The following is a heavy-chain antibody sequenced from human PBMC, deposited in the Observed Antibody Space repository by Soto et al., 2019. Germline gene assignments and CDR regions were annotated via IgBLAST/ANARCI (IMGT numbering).Heavy chain of an antibody. CDR3: ARGTFGPDF. CDR1: GFPFTKYA. J-gene: IGHJ4*02. CDR2: ISAGGSTT. D-gene: IGHD3-3*02. V-gene: IGHV3-23*01. Sequence: GGSLRLSFASSGFPFTKYAMTWFRQAPGQGLEWVSTISAGGSTTFYADPVKGRFTVSRDTSKNTLFLQMNSLRLDDTAVYFCARGTFGPDFWGQGTLVTFAS.